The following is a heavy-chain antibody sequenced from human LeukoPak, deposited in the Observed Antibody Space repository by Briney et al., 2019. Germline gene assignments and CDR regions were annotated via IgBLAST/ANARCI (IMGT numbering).Heavy chain of an antibody. J-gene: IGHJ4*02. CDR3: AKDRTDRGY. D-gene: IGHD2-8*02. CDR2: ISGSSDST. Sequence: GGSLRLSCAASGFTFRTSGMSWVRQAPGKGLEWVSAISGSSDSTYYADSVKGRFTISRDNSKNTLYLQMNSLSAEDTAVYYCAKDRTDRGYWGQGTLVTVSS. CDR1: GFTFRTSG. V-gene: IGHV3-23*01.